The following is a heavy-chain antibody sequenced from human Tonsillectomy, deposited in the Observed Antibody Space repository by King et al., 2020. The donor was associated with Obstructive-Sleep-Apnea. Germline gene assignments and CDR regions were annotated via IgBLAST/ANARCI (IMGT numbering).Heavy chain of an antibody. J-gene: IGHJ4*02. D-gene: IGHD6-13*01. CDR2: IYYSGST. V-gene: IGHV4-39*01. CDR3: TRPLTGYSSSWYFAS. CDR1: GGSVSSSSYY. Sequence: QLQLQESGPGLVKPSETLSLSCTVSGGSVSSSSYYWGWIRQPPGKGLEWIGSIYYSGSTYYSPSLKSRVAISIDTSKNQFSLNLTSVTAADTAVYYCTRPLTGYSSSWYFASWGQGTLVTVSS.